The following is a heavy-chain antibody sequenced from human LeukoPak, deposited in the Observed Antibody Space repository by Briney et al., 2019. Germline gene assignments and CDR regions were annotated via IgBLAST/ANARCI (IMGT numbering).Heavy chain of an antibody. CDR3: VSYGSGSYFYRLFDY. CDR2: LSYSGKT. Sequence: SETLSLTCIISGGSINSSPYYWGWIRQPPGEGLEWIGTLSYSGKTYYNPSLKTRVTISVDTSKNQFSLKLSSVTAADTAVYYCVSYGSGSYFYRLFDYWGQGTLVTVSS. V-gene: IGHV4-39*01. D-gene: IGHD3-10*01. CDR1: GGSINSSPYY. J-gene: IGHJ4*02.